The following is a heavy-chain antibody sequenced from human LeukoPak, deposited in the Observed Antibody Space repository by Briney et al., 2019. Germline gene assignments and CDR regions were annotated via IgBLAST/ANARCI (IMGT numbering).Heavy chain of an antibody. J-gene: IGHJ4*02. CDR1: GYTFTTYD. D-gene: IGHD1-26*01. CDR3: TRNFLGLNY. Sequence: GASVKVSCKASGYTFTTYDIYWVRQATGQGLEWMGRMNPNSGNTGYAQKFQGRVALTRDTSINTAYMELCGLTSEDTAVYYCTRNFLGLNYWGQGTLVTVSS. CDR2: MNPNSGNT. V-gene: IGHV1-8*01.